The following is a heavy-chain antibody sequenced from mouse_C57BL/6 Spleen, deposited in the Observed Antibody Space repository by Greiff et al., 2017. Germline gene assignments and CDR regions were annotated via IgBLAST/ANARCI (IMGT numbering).Heavy chain of an antibody. V-gene: IGHV3-1*01. CDR1: GYSITSGYD. CDR2: ISYSGST. CDR3: AREGYGSSYGWYFDV. Sequence: EVKLMESGPGMVKPSQSLSLTCTVTGYSITSGYDWHWIRHFPGNKLEWMGYISYSGSTNYNPSLKSRISITHDTSKNHFFLKLNSVTTEDTATYYCAREGYGSSYGWYFDVWGTGTTVTVSS. D-gene: IGHD1-1*01. J-gene: IGHJ1*03.